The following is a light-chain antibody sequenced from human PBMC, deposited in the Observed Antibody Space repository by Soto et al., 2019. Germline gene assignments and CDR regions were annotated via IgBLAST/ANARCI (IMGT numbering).Light chain of an antibody. J-gene: IGLJ1*01. CDR3: SLYTSTSTFV. CDR1: TNDVGNYNY. V-gene: IGLV2-11*01. Sequence: QSVLTQPRSVSGSPGQSVTISCTGTTNDVGNYNYASWYQQHPSKAPKLMIYGVSNRPSGVPDRFSGSRSANTASLTISGLQTEDEADYYCSLYTSTSTFVFGPGTKVTVL. CDR2: GVS.